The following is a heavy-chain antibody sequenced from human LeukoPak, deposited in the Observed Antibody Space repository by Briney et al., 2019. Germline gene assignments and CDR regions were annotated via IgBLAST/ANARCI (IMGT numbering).Heavy chain of an antibody. CDR3: ATACGGDCYSYYYYGMDV. Sequence: TGGSLRLSCAASGFTFSNYYMSWIRQDPGKGLEWVSYISSSGSTIYYADSVKGRFTISRDNAKNSLYLQMNSLRAEDTAVYYCATACGGDCYSYYYYGMDVWGQGTTVTVSS. CDR1: GFTFSNYY. CDR2: ISSSGSTI. D-gene: IGHD2-21*02. J-gene: IGHJ6*02. V-gene: IGHV3-11*01.